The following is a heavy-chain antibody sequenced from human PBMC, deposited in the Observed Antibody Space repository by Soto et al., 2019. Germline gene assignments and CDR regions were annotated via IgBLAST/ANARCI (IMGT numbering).Heavy chain of an antibody. D-gene: IGHD3-10*02. CDR2: INAGNGNT. CDR3: ARGLGCLGSYSDY. Sequence: QVQLVQSGAEVKKPGASVKVSCKASGYTFTSYAMHWVRQAPGQRLEWMGWINAGNGNTKYSRQFQGRVTITRDTSASTAYMELSSLRSEDTAVYYCARGLGCLGSYSDYWGQGTLVTVSS. J-gene: IGHJ4*02. CDR1: GYTFTSYA. V-gene: IGHV1-3*01.